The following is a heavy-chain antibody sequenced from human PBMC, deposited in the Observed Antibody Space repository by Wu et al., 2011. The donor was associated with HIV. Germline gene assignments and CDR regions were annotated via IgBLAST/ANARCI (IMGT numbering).Heavy chain of an antibody. CDR1: GYTFTGYY. CDR2: IIPFFDTA. Sequence: QVQLVQSGAEAKKPGASVKVSCKASGYTFTGYYIHWVRQAPGQGLEWMGGIIPFFDTAHYAQKFQGRVTITADKSTSTAYMEVSSLRSEDTAVYYCARGGGELYYYYYYMDVWGKGTTVTVSS. J-gene: IGHJ6*03. CDR3: ARGGGELYYYYYYMDV. V-gene: IGHV1-69*06. D-gene: IGHD1-7*01.